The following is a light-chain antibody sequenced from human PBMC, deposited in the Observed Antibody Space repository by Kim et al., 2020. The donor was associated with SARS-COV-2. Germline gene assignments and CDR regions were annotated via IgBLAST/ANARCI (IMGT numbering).Light chain of an antibody. Sequence: DIQMTQSPSSLSASVGDRVTITCRASHDINIFLNWFQQKPGEAPKLLISDASSLETGLPSRFSGSGSGTYFTFTISSLQPGDVATYYCQQFDTLPLTFGRGTKVDIK. V-gene: IGKV1-33*01. CDR3: QQFDTLPLT. CDR1: HDINIF. CDR2: DAS. J-gene: IGKJ4*01.